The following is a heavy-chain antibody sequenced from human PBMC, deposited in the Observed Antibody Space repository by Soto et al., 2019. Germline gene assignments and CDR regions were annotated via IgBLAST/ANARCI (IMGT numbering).Heavy chain of an antibody. Sequence: QVQLMQSGAEVKKPGASVTVSCKTSGYTFSNYGINWVRQAPGQGREWMGWISGYNGNTNYAQTVQGRVTMTTDTSPGTVYMELRSLKSDDTAIYYCSRFIMVGGWFDPNYYHGMAVWGQGTTVTVSS. CDR1: GYTFSNYG. J-gene: IGHJ6*02. CDR2: ISGYNGNT. V-gene: IGHV1-18*01. D-gene: IGHD6-19*01. CDR3: SRFIMVGGWFDPNYYHGMAV.